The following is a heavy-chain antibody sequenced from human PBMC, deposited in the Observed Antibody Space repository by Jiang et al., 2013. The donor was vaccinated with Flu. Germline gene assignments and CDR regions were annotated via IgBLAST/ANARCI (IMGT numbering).Heavy chain of an antibody. D-gene: IGHD6-6*01. V-gene: IGHV4-30-2*01. Sequence: LEWIGYIYHSGSTYYNPSLKSRVTISVDRSKNQFSLKLSSVTAADTAVYYCARESSSSFDYWGQGTLVTVSS. CDR2: IYHSGST. CDR3: ARESSSSFDY. J-gene: IGHJ4*02.